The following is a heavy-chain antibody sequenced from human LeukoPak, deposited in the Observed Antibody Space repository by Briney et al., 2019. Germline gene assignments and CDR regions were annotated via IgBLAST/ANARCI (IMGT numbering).Heavy chain of an antibody. V-gene: IGHV3-7*01. Sequence: GGSLRRSCAASGFTFSTSWMAWVRQAPGEGLEWVANIKQDGSERFYVDSVKGRFTISRDNDKNSLSLQMNSLRAEDTAVYYCAKDTVGALDYWGQGTLVTVSS. D-gene: IGHD1-26*01. CDR2: IKQDGSER. CDR1: GFTFSTSW. J-gene: IGHJ4*02. CDR3: AKDTVGALDY.